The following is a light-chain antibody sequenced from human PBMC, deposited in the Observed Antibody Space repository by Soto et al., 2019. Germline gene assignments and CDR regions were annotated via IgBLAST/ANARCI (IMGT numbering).Light chain of an antibody. CDR3: QQYNHWPRT. Sequence: EIVLTQSPGTLSLSPGERATLSCRASQSVSSSYLDWYQQTPGQAPRLLIYGASSRDTGIPDRFSAIGPGTDFTLTISRLEPEDFAVYYCQQYNHWPRTFGQGTKVDIK. V-gene: IGKV3-20*01. CDR1: QSVSSSY. J-gene: IGKJ1*01. CDR2: GAS.